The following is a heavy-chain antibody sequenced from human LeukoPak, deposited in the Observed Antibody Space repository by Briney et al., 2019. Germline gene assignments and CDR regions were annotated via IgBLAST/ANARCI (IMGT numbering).Heavy chain of an antibody. CDR1: GVSITTYY. Sequence: SETLSLTCTVSGVSITTYYWSWIRQPPGKGLEWIGYIYHSGSTNYNPSLKSRVTIPVDTSKNEFSLKLTSVTAADTAVYYCARDQTSKGDAFDIWGQGTMVTVSS. V-gene: IGHV4-59*13. J-gene: IGHJ3*02. CDR3: ARDQTSKGDAFDI. CDR2: IYHSGST.